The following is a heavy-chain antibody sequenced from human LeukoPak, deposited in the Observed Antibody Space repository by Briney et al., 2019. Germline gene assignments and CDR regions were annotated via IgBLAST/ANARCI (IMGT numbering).Heavy chain of an antibody. J-gene: IGHJ4*02. CDR2: ISSSGGTI. V-gene: IGHV3-48*03. D-gene: IGHD3-22*01. CDR1: GFTFSSYE. Sequence: GGSLRLSCAASGFTFSSYEMNWVRQAPGKGLEWISYISSSGGTIHYADSVKGRFTISRDNAKNSLYLQMNSLRAEDTAVYYCARGPHYYDSSGYYYLDYWGQGTLVTVSS. CDR3: ARGPHYYDSSGYYYLDY.